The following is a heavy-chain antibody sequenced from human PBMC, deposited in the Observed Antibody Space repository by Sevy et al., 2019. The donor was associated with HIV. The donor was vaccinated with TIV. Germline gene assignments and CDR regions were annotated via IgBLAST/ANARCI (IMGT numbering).Heavy chain of an antibody. Sequence: GGSLRLSCAASGSTFSDYDMNWVRQAPGKGLEWVSFISSRSSYIYYADSLKGRVTISRDNAYNSLFLQMHSLRAEDTAVYYCARAVDYYDSGGLYYWGQGALVTVSS. CDR1: GSTFSDYD. CDR3: ARAVDYYDSGGLYY. CDR2: ISSRSSYI. J-gene: IGHJ4*02. V-gene: IGHV3-21*05. D-gene: IGHD3-22*01.